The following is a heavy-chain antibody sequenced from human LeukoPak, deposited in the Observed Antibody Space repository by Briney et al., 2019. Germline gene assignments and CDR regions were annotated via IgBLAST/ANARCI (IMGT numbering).Heavy chain of an antibody. Sequence: GGSLRLSCAASGFTFSNYAMSWVRHAPGKGLECGLDISGSGGNTHYAHSVKDRFHISRDNSKNTLYLPMNSLRAGDAPVYYCAKDWKEVGYCSSGSCYSDYWGQGTLVTVSS. J-gene: IGHJ4*02. CDR1: GFTFSNYA. V-gene: IGHV3-23*01. CDR2: ISGSGGNT. CDR3: AKDWKEVGYCSSGSCYSDY. D-gene: IGHD2-15*01.